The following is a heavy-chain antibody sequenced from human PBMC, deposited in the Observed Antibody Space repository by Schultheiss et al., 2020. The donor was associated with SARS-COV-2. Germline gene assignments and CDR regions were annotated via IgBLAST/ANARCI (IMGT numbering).Heavy chain of an antibody. CDR3: ARGLVVTGAFDI. CDR1: GGSISSGGYS. CDR2: IYHSGST. V-gene: IGHV4-30-2*01. D-gene: IGHD2-21*02. J-gene: IGHJ3*02. Sequence: SETLSLTCTVSGGSISSGGYSWSWIRQPPGKGLEWIGYIYHSGSTYYNPSLKSRVTISVDRSKNQFSLKLSSVTAADTAVYYCARGLVVTGAFDIWGQGTRVTVSS.